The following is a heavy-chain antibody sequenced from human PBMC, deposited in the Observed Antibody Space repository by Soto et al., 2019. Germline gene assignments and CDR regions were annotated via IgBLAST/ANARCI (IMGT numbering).Heavy chain of an antibody. J-gene: IGHJ4*02. V-gene: IGHV1-69*01. CDR2: IIPIFGTA. CDR1: GGTFSSYA. Sequence: QVQLVQSGAEVKKPGSSVKVSCKASGGTFSSYAISWVRQAPGQGLEWMGGIIPIFGTANYAQKFQGRVTITADESTSTAYMELSRLRSEDTAVYYCASERRYSSSWYPYYFDYWGQGTLVTVSS. D-gene: IGHD6-13*01. CDR3: ASERRYSSSWYPYYFDY.